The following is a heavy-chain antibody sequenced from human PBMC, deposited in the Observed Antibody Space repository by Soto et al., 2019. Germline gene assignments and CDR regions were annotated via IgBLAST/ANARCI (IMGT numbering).Heavy chain of an antibody. CDR3: AREGVDIVVVVAATRNYYYYGMDV. J-gene: IGHJ6*02. CDR1: GGTFISYA. D-gene: IGHD2-15*01. V-gene: IGHV1-69*13. CDR2: IIPIFGTA. Sequence: SVKVSCKASGGTFISYAISWVRQAPGQGLEWMGGIIPIFGTANYAQKFQGRVTITADESTSTAYMELSSLRSEDTAVYYCAREGVDIVVVVAATRNYYYYGMDVWGQGTTVTVPS.